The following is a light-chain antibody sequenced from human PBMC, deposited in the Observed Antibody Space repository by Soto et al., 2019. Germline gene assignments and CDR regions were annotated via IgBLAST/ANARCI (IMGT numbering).Light chain of an antibody. CDR2: EVS. J-gene: IGLJ1*01. Sequence: QSVLTQPASVSGSPGQSIAISCTGTSSDVGSYNLVSWYQQHPGKAPKVMIYEVSTRPSGVPNRFSGSKSGYTASLTIFGLQAEDEADYYCCSYAGSSTYVFGTGTKVTVL. CDR3: CSYAGSSTYV. V-gene: IGLV2-23*02. CDR1: SSDVGSYNL.